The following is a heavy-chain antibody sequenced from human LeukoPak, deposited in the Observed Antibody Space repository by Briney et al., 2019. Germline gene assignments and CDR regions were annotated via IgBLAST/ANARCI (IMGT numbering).Heavy chain of an antibody. D-gene: IGHD4-17*01. V-gene: IGHV3-30*04. J-gene: IGHJ4*02. CDR1: GFTFSSYA. Sequence: GGSLRLSCAASGFTFSSYAMHWVRQAPGKGLEWVAVISYDGSNKYYADSVKGRFTISRDNSKNTLYLQMNSLRAEDTAVYYCAKARSTVTTTGGGFDYWGQGTLVTVSS. CDR3: AKARSTVTTTGGGFDY. CDR2: ISYDGSNK.